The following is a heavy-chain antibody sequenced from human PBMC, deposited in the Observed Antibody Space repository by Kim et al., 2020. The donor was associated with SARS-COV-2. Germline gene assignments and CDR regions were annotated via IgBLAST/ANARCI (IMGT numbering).Heavy chain of an antibody. CDR2: IYYSGST. J-gene: IGHJ4*02. CDR1: GGSISSYY. V-gene: IGHV4-59*13. CDR3: ARGRGWFYPDY. Sequence: SENLSLTCTVSGGSISSYYWSWIRQPPGKGLDWIGYIYYSGSTNYNPSLQSRVTMSVDTSKNQFSLKLSSVTAADTAVYYCARGRGWFYPDYWGQGTLVTVSS. D-gene: IGHD2-15*01.